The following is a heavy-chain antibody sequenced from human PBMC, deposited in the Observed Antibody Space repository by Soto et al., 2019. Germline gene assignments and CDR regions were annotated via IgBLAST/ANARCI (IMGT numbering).Heavy chain of an antibody. D-gene: IGHD1-26*01. CDR2: IRGKAYGGTT. Sequence: GGSLRLSCTASGFTFGDYALSWVRQAPGKGLEWVGLIRGKAYGGTTEYAASVKGRFTLSRDDSKSIAYLQMNSLKTEDTAVYYCTRVTRELWSEKYYFDSWGQGTLVTVSS. V-gene: IGHV3-49*04. CDR1: GFTFGDYA. J-gene: IGHJ4*02. CDR3: TRVTRELWSEKYYFDS.